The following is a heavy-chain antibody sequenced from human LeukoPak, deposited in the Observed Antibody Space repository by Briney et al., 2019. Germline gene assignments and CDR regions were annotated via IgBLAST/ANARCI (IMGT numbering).Heavy chain of an antibody. CDR3: ARGGIQIPDY. Sequence: PSETLSLTCTVSGGSISTRGYYWGWIRQPPGKGLEWIGTMYYSGSAQYNPSLKSRVTISVDTSKGQFSLTLNSLTAADTAVYYCARGGIQIPDYWGQGTLVTVTP. J-gene: IGHJ4*02. CDR1: GGSISTRGYY. CDR2: MYYSGSA. D-gene: IGHD5-18*01. V-gene: IGHV4-39*01.